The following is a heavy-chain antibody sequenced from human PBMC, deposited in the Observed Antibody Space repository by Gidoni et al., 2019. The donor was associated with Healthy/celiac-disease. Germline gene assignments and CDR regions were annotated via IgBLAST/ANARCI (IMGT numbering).Heavy chain of an antibody. J-gene: IGHJ3*02. CDR1: GFTFSRYA. CDR2: ISYDGSNK. D-gene: IGHD6-19*01. V-gene: IGHV3-30*04. CDR3: ARDPSVAGTKGYAFDI. Sequence: QVQLVESGGGVVQPGRSLRLSCAASGFTFSRYAMHWVRQAPGKGLEWVAVISYDGSNKYYADSVKGRFTISRDNSKNTLYLQMNSLRAEDTAVYYCARDPSVAGTKGYAFDIWGQGTMVTVSS.